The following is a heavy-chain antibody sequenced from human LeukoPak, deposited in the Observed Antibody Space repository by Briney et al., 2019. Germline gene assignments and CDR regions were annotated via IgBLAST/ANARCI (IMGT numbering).Heavy chain of an antibody. D-gene: IGHD3-3*01. CDR1: GFTFSSYG. Sequence: GGSLRLSCAASGFTFSSYGMSWVRQAPGKGLEWVSAISGGGGSTYYADSVKGRFTISRDDAKKSLYLQMNSLRAEDTAVYFCARFSDVYYVDVWGTGTTVTVSS. CDR3: ARFSDVYYVDV. CDR2: ISGGGGST. V-gene: IGHV3-23*01. J-gene: IGHJ6*03.